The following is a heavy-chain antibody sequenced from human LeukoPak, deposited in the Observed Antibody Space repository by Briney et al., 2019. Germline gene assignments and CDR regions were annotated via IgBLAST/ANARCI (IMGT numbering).Heavy chain of an antibody. J-gene: IGHJ4*02. CDR2: IYYSGST. D-gene: IGHD2-2*01. Sequence: SETLSLTCTVSGGSISSYYWSWIRQPPGRGLEWIGYIYYSGSTNYNPSLKSRVTISVDTSENQFSLKLSSVTAADTAVYYCARGRGGTYCSSTSCAGSVFDYWGQGTLVTVSS. V-gene: IGHV4-59*12. CDR3: ARGRGGTYCSSTSCAGSVFDY. CDR1: GGSISSYY.